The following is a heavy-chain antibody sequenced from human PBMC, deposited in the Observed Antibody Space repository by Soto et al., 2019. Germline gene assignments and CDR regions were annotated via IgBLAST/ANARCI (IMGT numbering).Heavy chain of an antibody. Sequence: QVQLVQSGTEVKKPGASVKVSCKASGYTFLDFYIHWVRQAPGQGLECMGFTNPSGGGTTYAQQFQGRPTMTRDTPTSTVYMELSSLRSEDTAIYYCARDKPFSAGYWGQGTLVT. CDR3: ARDKPFSAGY. CDR1: GYTFLDFY. D-gene: IGHD3-3*02. CDR2: TNPSGGGT. V-gene: IGHV1-46*01. J-gene: IGHJ4*02.